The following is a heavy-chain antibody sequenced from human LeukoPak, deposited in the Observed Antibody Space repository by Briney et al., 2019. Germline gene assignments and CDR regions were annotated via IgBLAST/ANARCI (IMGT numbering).Heavy chain of an antibody. V-gene: IGHV1-46*01. J-gene: IGHJ5*02. CDR3: ARGPLGYCSSTSCYGEWFDA. D-gene: IGHD2-2*01. CDR1: GYTFTSYY. Sequence: ASVKVSCKASGYTFTSYYMHWVRQAPGQGLEWMGIINPSGGSTSYAQKFQGRVTMTRDTSTSTVYMELSSLRSEDTAVYYCARGPLGYCSSTSCYGEWFDAWGQGTLVTVSS. CDR2: INPSGGST.